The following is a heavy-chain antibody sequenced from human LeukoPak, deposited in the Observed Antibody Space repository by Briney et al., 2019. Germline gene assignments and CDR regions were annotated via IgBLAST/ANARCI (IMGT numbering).Heavy chain of an antibody. CDR3: ASPYCSGGSCYSGMGDY. D-gene: IGHD2-15*01. J-gene: IGHJ4*02. CDR1: GGSISSSSYY. CDR2: IYYSGSS. V-gene: IGHV4-39*01. Sequence: SETLSLTCTVSGGSISSSSYYWGWIRQPPGKGLEWIGSIYYSGSSYYNPSLKSRVTISVDTSKNQFSLKLSSVTAADTAVYYCASPYCSGGSCYSGMGDYWGQGTLVTVYS.